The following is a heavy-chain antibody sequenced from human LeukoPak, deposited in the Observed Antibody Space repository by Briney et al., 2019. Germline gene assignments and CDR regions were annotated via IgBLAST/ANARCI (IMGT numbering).Heavy chain of an antibody. CDR2: ISGSGGST. CDR1: GFTFSSYA. V-gene: IGHV3-23*01. Sequence: PGGSLRLSCAASGFTFSSYAMSWVRQAPGKGLEWVSAISGSGGSTYCADSVKGRFTISRDNSKNTLYLQMNSLRAEDTAVYYCAKAFIVEKDVGAFDIWGQGTMVTVSS. J-gene: IGHJ3*02. D-gene: IGHD3-16*02. CDR3: AKAFIVEKDVGAFDI.